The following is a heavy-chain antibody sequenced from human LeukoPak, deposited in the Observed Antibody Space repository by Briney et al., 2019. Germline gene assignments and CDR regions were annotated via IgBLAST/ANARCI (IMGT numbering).Heavy chain of an antibody. CDR1: GFTFSNYW. CDR2: IKGDGSHT. D-gene: IGHD3-9*01. V-gene: IGHV3-74*01. J-gene: IGHJ5*01. Sequence: PGGSLRLSCAASGFTFSNYWMHWVRQAPGKGLVWVSRIKGDGSHTIYADSVKGRFTISRDNAKNTLYLQMKCLRAEDTAVYYCVRDWDHFDFDSWGLGTLVTVSS. CDR3: VRDWDHFDFDS.